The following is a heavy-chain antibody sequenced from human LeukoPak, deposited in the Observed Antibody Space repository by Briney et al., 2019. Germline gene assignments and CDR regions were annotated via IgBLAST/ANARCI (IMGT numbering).Heavy chain of an antibody. J-gene: IGHJ4*02. CDR1: GFTFSGYT. V-gene: IGHV3-23*01. D-gene: IGHD5-24*01. CDR2: ISPNGVIT. Sequence: PGRSLRLSCAASGFTFSGYTMHWVRQAPGKGLEWVSGISPNGVITYYADSVKGRFTISRDNSRGTVYLQMNSLRPEDTAVYYCAKDDAWLQYGNWGRGTLVTVSS. CDR3: AKDDAWLQYGN.